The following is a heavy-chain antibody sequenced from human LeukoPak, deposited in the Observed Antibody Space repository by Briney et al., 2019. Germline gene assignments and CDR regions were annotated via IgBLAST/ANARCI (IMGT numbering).Heavy chain of an antibody. CDR1: GFSFSDYW. J-gene: IGHJ3*02. D-gene: IGHD2-21*02. CDR3: AREVTASSFDI. Sequence: GGSLRLSCTASGFSFSDYWMSWVRQAPGRGLEWVGNINQDGSQNSSVNSVKGRFTISRDNAKNSLYLQMNSLGAEDTALYYCAREVTASSFDILGQGTMVTVSS. V-gene: IGHV3-7*01. CDR2: INQDGSQN.